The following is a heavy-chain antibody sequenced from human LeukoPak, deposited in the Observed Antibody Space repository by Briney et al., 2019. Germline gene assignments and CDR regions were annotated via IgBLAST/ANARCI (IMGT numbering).Heavy chain of an antibody. CDR2: VSDDTRKK. D-gene: IGHD7-27*01. Sequence: GGSLRLSCAASGFTFSSYGMHWVRQAPGKGLEWVAYVSDDTRKKYYADSVKGRFTISRDNSKNTQYLQMNSVRDEDTGLYYCAKDANWALDYWGQGALVTVSS. CDR1: GFTFSSYG. J-gene: IGHJ4*02. CDR3: AKDANWALDY. V-gene: IGHV3-30*02.